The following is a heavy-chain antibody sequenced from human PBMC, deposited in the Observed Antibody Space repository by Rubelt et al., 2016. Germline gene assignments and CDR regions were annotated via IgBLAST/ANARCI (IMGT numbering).Heavy chain of an antibody. CDR2: IKSKSVGGAT. J-gene: IGHJ4*02. V-gene: IGHV3-15*01. CDR1: GFTFSNAW. D-gene: IGHD5-18*01. Sequence: EVQLVESGGGLVKPGGSLTLSCAASGFTFSNAWIHWVRQAPGKGLEWVGRIKSKSVGGATDFAAPVKNRFIISRDDSKNTLYLQMNSRKTEDTAVYYCSTDLLDGYRGFWGQGTLVTVSS. CDR3: STDLLDGYRGF.